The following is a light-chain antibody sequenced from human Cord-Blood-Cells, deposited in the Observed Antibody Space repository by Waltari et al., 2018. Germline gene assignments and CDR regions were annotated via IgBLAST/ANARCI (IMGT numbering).Light chain of an antibody. V-gene: IGLV2-11*01. J-gene: IGLJ3*02. Sequence: QSALTQPRSVSGPPGQSVTISCTGTSSDAGGYNYVSWYQQHPGKAPKLMIYDFSKRPSGVLERFSGSKSGTAASLTISGLEAEDEADYYCCSYAGSDTWVFGGGTKLTVL. CDR2: DFS. CDR3: CSYAGSDTWV. CDR1: SSDAGGYNY.